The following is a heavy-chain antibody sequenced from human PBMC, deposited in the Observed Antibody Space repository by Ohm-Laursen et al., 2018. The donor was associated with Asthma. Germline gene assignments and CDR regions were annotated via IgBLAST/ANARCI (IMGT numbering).Heavy chain of an antibody. V-gene: IGHV3-23*01. Sequence: SLRLSCTASGFTFSSFAMSWVRQAPGKGLEWVSTISGSAGSTYYADSVKGRFTNSRDNSKNTLYLQMNSLRAEDTALYYCAKDRGFNYGYGMDVWGQGTTVTASS. J-gene: IGHJ6*02. CDR3: AKDRGFNYGYGMDV. CDR2: ISGSAGST. D-gene: IGHD5-18*01. CDR1: GFTFSSFA.